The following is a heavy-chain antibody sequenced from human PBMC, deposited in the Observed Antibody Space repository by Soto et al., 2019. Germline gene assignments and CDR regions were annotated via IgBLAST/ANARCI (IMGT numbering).Heavy chain of an antibody. CDR3: ARDEYSGYGNHYFGMDV. J-gene: IGHJ6*02. V-gene: IGHV1-8*01. CDR1: GYTFTSYD. Sequence: QVQLVQSGAEVKKPGASLKVSCKASGYTFTSYDINWVRQATGQGLEWMGWMNPNSGNTGYAHKFQGRVTMTRNTSISTAYMELSSLRSEDTAVYYCARDEYSGYGNHYFGMDVWGQGTTVTVSS. CDR2: MNPNSGNT. D-gene: IGHD5-12*01.